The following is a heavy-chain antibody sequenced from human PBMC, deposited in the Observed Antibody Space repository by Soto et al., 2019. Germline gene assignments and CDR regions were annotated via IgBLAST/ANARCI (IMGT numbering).Heavy chain of an antibody. CDR1: GGSFSGYY. D-gene: IGHD3-3*01. CDR2: INHSGST. J-gene: IGHJ6*02. CDR3: ARGGGLRFLEWLSSDYYYYYGMDV. V-gene: IGHV4-34*01. Sequence: SSETLSLTCAVYGGSFSGYYWSWIRQPPGKGLEWIGEINHSGSTNYNPSLKSRVTISVDTSKNQFSLKLSSVTAAGTAVYYCARGGGLRFLEWLSSDYYYYYGMDVWGQGTTVTVSS.